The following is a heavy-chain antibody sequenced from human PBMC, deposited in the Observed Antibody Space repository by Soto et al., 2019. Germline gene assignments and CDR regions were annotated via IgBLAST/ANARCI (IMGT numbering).Heavy chain of an antibody. Sequence: GGSLRLSCAASGFTFSSYTMNWVRQAPGKGLEWVSSISSTGSYTYYGDSVKGRFTISRDNAKNSLYLKMNRMRAQDTAIYYRASDPTTVTDFHWFDPWGQGTLVTVSS. V-gene: IGHV3-21*01. CDR1: GFTFSSYT. CDR2: ISSTGSYT. CDR3: ASDPTTVTDFHWFDP. J-gene: IGHJ5*02. D-gene: IGHD4-17*01.